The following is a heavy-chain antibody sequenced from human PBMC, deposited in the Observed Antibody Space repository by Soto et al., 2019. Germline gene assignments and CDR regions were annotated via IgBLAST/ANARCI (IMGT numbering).Heavy chain of an antibody. CDR2: IWYDGSNK. V-gene: IGHV3-33*01. CDR1: GFTFSSYG. J-gene: IGHJ6*02. CDR3: ARGHLPSSSWYEFGDYYYGMDV. D-gene: IGHD6-13*01. Sequence: GGSLRLSCAASGFTFSSYGMHWVRQAPGKGLEWVAVIWYDGSNKYYADSVKGRFTISRDNSKNTLYLQMNSLRAEDTAVYYCARGHLPSSSWYEFGDYYYGMDVWGQGTTVTVSS.